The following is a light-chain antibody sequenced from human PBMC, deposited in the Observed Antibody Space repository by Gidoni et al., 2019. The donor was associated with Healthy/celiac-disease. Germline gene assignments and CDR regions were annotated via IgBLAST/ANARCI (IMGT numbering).Light chain of an antibody. CDR2: GAS. CDR1: QSVSSRY. J-gene: IGKJ2*01. V-gene: IGKV3-20*01. Sequence: EIALTQTPGTLSLPPGERATPSCRASQSVSSRYLAWYQQKPGQAPRLLIFGASSRATGIPDRFNGNGSGTSFTLTISKLEPENFSVYYCQQYGSSPNTFGQGTKLEVK. CDR3: QQYGSSPNT.